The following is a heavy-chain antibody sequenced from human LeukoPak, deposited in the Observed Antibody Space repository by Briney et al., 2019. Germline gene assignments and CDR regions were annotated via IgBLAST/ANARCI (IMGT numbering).Heavy chain of an antibody. Sequence: PSETLSLTCTVSGDPINSYYWSWIRQPTGKGLEWIGHIYYSGSTNYNPSLKSRVTISIDTSKNQFSLKLSSVTAADTAVYYCARTAYARFFDLWGRGTLVTVSS. CDR1: GDPINSYY. D-gene: IGHD2-21*01. V-gene: IGHV4-59*01. CDR3: ARTAYARFFDL. CDR2: IYYSGST. J-gene: IGHJ2*01.